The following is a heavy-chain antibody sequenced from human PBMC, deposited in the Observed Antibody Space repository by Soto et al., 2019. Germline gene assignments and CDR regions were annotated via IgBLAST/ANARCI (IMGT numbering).Heavy chain of an antibody. CDR3: GRISSHGDYAY. V-gene: IGHV4-39*07. CDR1: CASISNGNDY. Sequence: SETLCLTCTVSCASISNGNDYCRWIRQPPGKGLEWIGDIYPSGSTNYNPSLNSRVTISVDTSKNQFSLKLSSVTAADTAVYYCGRISSHGDYAYWGQGTLVTVSS. CDR2: IYPSGST. J-gene: IGHJ4*02. D-gene: IGHD4-17*01.